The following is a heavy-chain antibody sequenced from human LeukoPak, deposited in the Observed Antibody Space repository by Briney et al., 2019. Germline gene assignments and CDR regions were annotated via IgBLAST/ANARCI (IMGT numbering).Heavy chain of an antibody. D-gene: IGHD2-2*01. V-gene: IGHV1-8*01. CDR1: GYTFTSYD. CDR2: MNPNSGNT. CDR3: ARAGSSSTSCYFCSWFDP. J-gene: IGHJ5*02. Sequence: ASVKVSCKASGYTFTSYDINWVRQATGQGLEWMGWMNPNSGNTGYAQKFQGRVTMTRSTSISTAYMELSSLRSEDTAVYYCARAGSSSTSCYFCSWFDPWGQGTLVTVSS.